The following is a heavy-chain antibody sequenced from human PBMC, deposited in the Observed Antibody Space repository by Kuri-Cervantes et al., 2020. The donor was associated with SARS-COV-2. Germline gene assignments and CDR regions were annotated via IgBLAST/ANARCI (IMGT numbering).Heavy chain of an antibody. CDR1: GGSFSGYY. CDR2: INHSGIT. D-gene: IGHD2-2*01. CDR3: ARARPTVVPAGMASGEVDP. J-gene: IGHJ5*02. V-gene: IGHV4-34*01. Sequence: SETLSLTCAVYGGSFSGYYWSWIRKPPGKGLEWIGEINHSGITNYNPSLKSGVTISLDTSKNHFSLKLGSVTAADTAVYYCARARPTVVPAGMASGEVDPWGQGTLVTVSS.